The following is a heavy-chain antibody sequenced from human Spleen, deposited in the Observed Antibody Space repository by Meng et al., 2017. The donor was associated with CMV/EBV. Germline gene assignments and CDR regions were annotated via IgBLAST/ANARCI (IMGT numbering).Heavy chain of an antibody. CDR2: IYYSGST. V-gene: IGHV4-61*01. Sequence: SETLSLTCTVSGGSVSSGSYYWSWIRQPPGKGLEWIGYIYYSGSTNYNPSLKSRLAISIDPSKDQFSLRVDSVTVADTAIYYCARVVTAKDYYFYFWGQGKLVTVSS. CDR3: ARVVTAKDYYFYF. D-gene: IGHD2-21*02. CDR1: GGSVSSGSYY. J-gene: IGHJ4*02.